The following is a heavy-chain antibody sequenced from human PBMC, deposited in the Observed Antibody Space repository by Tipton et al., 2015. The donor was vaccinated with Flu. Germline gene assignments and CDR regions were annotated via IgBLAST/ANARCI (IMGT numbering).Heavy chain of an antibody. CDR3: ARTHDYGDPGGQH. D-gene: IGHD4-17*01. CDR1: GGSMSSYY. J-gene: IGHJ1*01. V-gene: IGHV4-4*07. CDR2: MYTSGST. Sequence: TLSLTCTVSGGSMSSYYWAWIRQPAGKGLEWIGRMYTSGSTKYNPSLESRVTISVDTSKNQFSLKLSSVTAADTAVYYCARTHDYGDPGGQHWGQGTLVTVSS.